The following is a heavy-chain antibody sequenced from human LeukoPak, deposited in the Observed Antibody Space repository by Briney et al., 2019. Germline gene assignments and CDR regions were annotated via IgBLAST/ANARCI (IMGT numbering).Heavy chain of an antibody. CDR2: INPNSGGT. Sequence: ASVKVSCKAPGYTFTGYYMHWVRQAPGQGLEWMGRINPNSGGTNYAQKFQGRVSMTRDTSISTAYMELSRLRSDDTAVYYCARDSSGSHTHFDYWGQGTLVTVSS. V-gene: IGHV1-2*06. CDR3: ARDSSGSHTHFDY. D-gene: IGHD1-26*01. J-gene: IGHJ4*02. CDR1: GYTFTGYY.